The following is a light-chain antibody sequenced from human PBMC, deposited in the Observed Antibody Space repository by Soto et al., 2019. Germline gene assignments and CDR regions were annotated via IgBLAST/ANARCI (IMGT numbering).Light chain of an antibody. CDR1: QGITTH. V-gene: IGKV1-9*01. Sequence: DIQLTQSPSFLSASVGDRVTITCRASQGITTHLAWYQQKPGKAPKLLIYAASSLQSGVPSRFSGSGFGTEFSLTISTLQPEDFATYYCQQLNTYPFTLGGGTKVE. CDR3: QQLNTYPFT. CDR2: AAS. J-gene: IGKJ4*01.